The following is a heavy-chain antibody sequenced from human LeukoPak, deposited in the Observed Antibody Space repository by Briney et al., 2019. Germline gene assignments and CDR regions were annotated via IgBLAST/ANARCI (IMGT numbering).Heavy chain of an antibody. CDR3: AREAVIVATNDY. D-gene: IGHD5-12*01. V-gene: IGHV3-74*01. CDR1: GFTFSSYW. J-gene: IGHJ4*02. CDR2: INTDGSST. Sequence: PGGSLRLSCAASGFTFSSYWMHWVRQAPGKGLVWVSRINTDGSSTSYADSVKGRFTISRDNAKNTLYLQMNSLRAEDTAVYYCAREAVIVATNDYWGQGTLVTVSS.